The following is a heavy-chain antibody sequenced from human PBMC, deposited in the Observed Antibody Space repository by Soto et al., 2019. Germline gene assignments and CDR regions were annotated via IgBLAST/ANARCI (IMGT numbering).Heavy chain of an antibody. J-gene: IGHJ5*02. CDR1: GGTFSSYT. CDR3: ATAQVRGAPVYSWFGP. V-gene: IGHV1-69*02. CDR2: IIPILGIA. D-gene: IGHD3-10*01. Sequence: QVQLVQSGAEVKKPGSSVKVSCKASGGTFSSYTISWVRQAPGQGLEWMGRIIPILGIANYAQKFQGRVTISSDKATRTAYMELSSRETEDTAVYYCATAQVRGAPVYSWFGPWGQGTLVTVSS.